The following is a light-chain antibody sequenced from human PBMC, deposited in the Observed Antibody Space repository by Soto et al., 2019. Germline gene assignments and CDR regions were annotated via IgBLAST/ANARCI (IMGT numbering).Light chain of an antibody. V-gene: IGKV1-5*03. Sequence: DIQMTHSPSTLSGSVGARFTITCRASQTISSWLAWYQKKQGKAPKLLIYKASTLKSGVPSRLRGSGYGTDLTITINSMKNEDFETYYCQQLESYTSTFGGGTMVDI. CDR3: QQLESYTST. J-gene: IGKJ4*01. CDR1: QTISSW. CDR2: KAS.